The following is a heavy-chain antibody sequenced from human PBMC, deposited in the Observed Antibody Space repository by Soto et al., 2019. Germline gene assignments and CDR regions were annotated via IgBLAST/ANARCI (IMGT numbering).Heavy chain of an antibody. CDR3: AKDRIGEGLQQLVLGPPFFDS. J-gene: IGHJ4*02. CDR2: ISSSGLNT. V-gene: IGHV3-23*01. CDR1: GFTLSISA. D-gene: IGHD6-13*01. Sequence: RRALRRSCAASGFTLSISAMSWVRQAPGRWVELVSAISSSGLNTYYGDSVKGRFIISRDNSNDTLYLQMSSLSAEDTALYYCAKDRIGEGLQQLVLGPPFFDSWGQVTLVTGCS.